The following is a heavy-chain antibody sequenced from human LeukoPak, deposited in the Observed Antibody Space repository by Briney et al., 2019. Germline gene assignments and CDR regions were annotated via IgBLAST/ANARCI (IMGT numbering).Heavy chain of an antibody. CDR3: ARGFGASNYYYYGMDV. CDR1: GGSFSGYY. CDR2: INHSGST. J-gene: IGHJ6*02. V-gene: IGHV4-34*01. Sequence: SETLSLTCAVYGGSFSGYYWSWIRQPPGKGLEWFGEINHSGSTNYNPPLKSRVTISVDTSKNQFSLKLSSVTAADTAVYYCARGFGASNYYYYGMDVWGQGTTVTVSS. D-gene: IGHD4/OR15-4a*01.